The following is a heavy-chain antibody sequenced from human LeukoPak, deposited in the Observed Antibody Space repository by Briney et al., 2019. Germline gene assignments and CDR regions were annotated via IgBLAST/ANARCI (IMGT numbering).Heavy chain of an antibody. CDR3: ARGGSWDAFHI. D-gene: IGHD2-15*01. V-gene: IGHV3-72*01. Sequence: GGSLRLSCAVSGFTFSDHYMDWVRQAPGKGLEWVGRTRNKVNSYTTEYAASVKGRFTISRDDSKNSLYLQMNSLKTEDTAVYYCARGGSWDAFHIWGQGTMVTVPS. CDR1: GFTFSDHY. J-gene: IGHJ3*02. CDR2: TRNKVNSYTT.